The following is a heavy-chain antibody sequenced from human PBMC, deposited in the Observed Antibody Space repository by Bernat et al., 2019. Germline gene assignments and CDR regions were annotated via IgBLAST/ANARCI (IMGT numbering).Heavy chain of an antibody. CDR2: INAGNGNT. CDR3: ARDMITCGGVISRLLDY. CDR1: GYTFTSYA. Sequence: QVQLVQSGAEVKKPGASVKVSCKASGYTFTSYAMHWVRQAPGQRLEWMGWINAGNGNTKYSQKFQGRVTITRDTSASTAYMELSSLRSEDTAVYYCARDMITCGGVISRLLDYWGQGTLVTVSS. D-gene: IGHD3-16*02. V-gene: IGHV1-3*01. J-gene: IGHJ4*02.